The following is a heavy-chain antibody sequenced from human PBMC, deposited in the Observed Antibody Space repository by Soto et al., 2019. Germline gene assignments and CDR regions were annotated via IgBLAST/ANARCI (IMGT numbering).Heavy chain of an antibody. Sequence: GGSLRLSCAASGFTFSSYAMSWVRQAPGKGLEWVSAISGSGGSTYYADSVKGRFTISRDNSKNTLYLQMNSLRAEDTAVYYCAKDGNPIPYLTGYYRLGWFDPWGQGTLVTVSS. D-gene: IGHD3-9*01. CDR1: GFTFSSYA. V-gene: IGHV3-23*01. J-gene: IGHJ5*02. CDR3: AKDGNPIPYLTGYYRLGWFDP. CDR2: ISGSGGST.